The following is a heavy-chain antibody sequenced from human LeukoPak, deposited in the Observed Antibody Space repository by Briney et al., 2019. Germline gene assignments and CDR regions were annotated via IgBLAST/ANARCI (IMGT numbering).Heavy chain of an antibody. CDR2: INPDGSTT. J-gene: IGHJ4*02. V-gene: IGHV3-74*01. CDR1: GFTFSSSW. Sequence: GGSLRLSCAASGFTFSSSWMHWVCQAPGKGLVWVSRINPDGSTTSHADSVKGRFTISRDNAKNTPYLQMNSLRAEDTAVYYCARGVGGDRNYWGQGTLVTVSS. D-gene: IGHD2-21*02. CDR3: ARGVGGDRNY.